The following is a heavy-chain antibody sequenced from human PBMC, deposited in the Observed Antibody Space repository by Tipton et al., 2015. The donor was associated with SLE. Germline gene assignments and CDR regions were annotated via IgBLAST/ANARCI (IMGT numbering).Heavy chain of an antibody. CDR1: GDSINSPY. V-gene: IGHV4-59*11. J-gene: IGHJ3*02. CDR2: IYYSGST. Sequence: PSLTCTVSGDSINSPYWSWLRQPPGKGLEYIGYIYYSGSTNPNPSPNNRVTISVDRSNNQFSLKLSSVTAADTAVYYCARRRITMILARQVYAFDIWGQGTMVTVSS. D-gene: IGHD3-22*01. CDR3: ARRRITMILARQVYAFDI.